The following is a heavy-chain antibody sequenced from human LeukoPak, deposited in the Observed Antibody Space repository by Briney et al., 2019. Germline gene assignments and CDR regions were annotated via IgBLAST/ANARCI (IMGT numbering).Heavy chain of an antibody. J-gene: IGHJ4*02. V-gene: IGHV3-23*01. D-gene: IGHD3-10*01. CDR2: ISGSGGST. CDR3: AKRAISRTMVRGVPY. CDR1: GFTFSSYA. Sequence: GGSLRLSCAASGFTFSSYAMSWVRQAPGKGLEWVSAISGSGGSTYYADSVKGRFTISRDNSKNTLYLQMNSLRAKDTAVYYCAKRAISRTMVRGVPYWGQGTLVTVSS.